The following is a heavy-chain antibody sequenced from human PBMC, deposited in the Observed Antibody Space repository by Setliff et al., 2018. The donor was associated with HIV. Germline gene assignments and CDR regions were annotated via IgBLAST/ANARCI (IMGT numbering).Heavy chain of an antibody. CDR2: IAPSSGGI. Sequence: ASVKVSCKASGYTFTSYILHWVRQAAGQGLEWVGRIAPSSGGIHYAQKFQDRVTMTRDTSTSTVYMDLRSLRSDDTAVYFCARDGEYQVLHYYYSGMDVWGQGTTVTVS. CDR3: ARDGEYQVLHYYYSGMDV. V-gene: IGHV1-46*01. D-gene: IGHD2-2*01. J-gene: IGHJ6*02. CDR1: GYTFTSYI.